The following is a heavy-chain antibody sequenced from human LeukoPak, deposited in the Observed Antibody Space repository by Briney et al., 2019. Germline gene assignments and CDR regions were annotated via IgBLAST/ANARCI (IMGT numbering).Heavy chain of an antibody. CDR2: IKQDGSEK. V-gene: IGHV3-7*04. D-gene: IGHD6-19*01. J-gene: IGHJ4*02. Sequence: GGSLRLSCAASGFTFGIYWMSWVRQAPGKGLEWVANIKQDGSEKFYVNSVKGRFTLSRDNAKNSLFLQMNSLRAEDTAVYYCARDYYGSGWYGDYWGQGTLVTVSS. CDR1: GFTFGIYW. CDR3: ARDYYGSGWYGDY.